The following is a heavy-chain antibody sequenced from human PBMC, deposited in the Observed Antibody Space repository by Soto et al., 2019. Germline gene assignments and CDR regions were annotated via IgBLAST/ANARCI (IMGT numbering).Heavy chain of an antibody. CDR3: ATEDIVVVPAATNHDAFDI. V-gene: IGHV3-21*01. Sequence: GGSLRLSCAASGFTFSSYSMNWVRQAPGKGLEWVSSISSSSSYIYYADSVKGRFTISRDNAKNSLYLQMNSLRAEDTAVYYCATEDIVVVPAATNHDAFDIWGQGTMVTVSS. CDR2: ISSSSSYI. J-gene: IGHJ3*02. CDR1: GFTFSSYS. D-gene: IGHD2-2*01.